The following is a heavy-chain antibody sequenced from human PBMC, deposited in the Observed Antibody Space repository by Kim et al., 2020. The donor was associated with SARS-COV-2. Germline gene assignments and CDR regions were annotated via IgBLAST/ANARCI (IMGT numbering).Heavy chain of an antibody. J-gene: IGHJ4*02. D-gene: IGHD6-19*01. CDR2: ISYDGSNK. V-gene: IGHV3-30*18. Sequence: GGSLRLSCAASGFTFSSYGMHWVRQAPCKGLEWVAVISYDGSNKYYADSVKGRFTISRDNSKNTLYLQMNSLRAEDTAVYYCAKDMGEGQWLVRYYFDYWGQGTLVTVSS. CDR1: GFTFSSYG. CDR3: AKDMGEGQWLVRYYFDY.